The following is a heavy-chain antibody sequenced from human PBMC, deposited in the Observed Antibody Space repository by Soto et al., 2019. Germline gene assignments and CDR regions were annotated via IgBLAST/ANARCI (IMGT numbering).Heavy chain of an antibody. CDR2: IYPFESDS. V-gene: IGHV5-51*01. CDR1: GYSFITYW. CDR3: ARLVGATTSGFEY. Sequence: PVESLKISCTASGYSFITYWIGWVRQMPGKGLEWLGVIYPFESDSRYSPSFQGLVTISADKSVSTAYLQWSSLRASDTAMYYCARLVGATTSGFEYWGKGNMVSISS. D-gene: IGHD1-26*01. J-gene: IGHJ4*02.